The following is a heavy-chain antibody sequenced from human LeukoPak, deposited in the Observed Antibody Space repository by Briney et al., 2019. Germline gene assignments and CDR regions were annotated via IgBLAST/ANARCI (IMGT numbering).Heavy chain of an antibody. CDR3: AKSSSWVNWFDP. D-gene: IGHD6-13*01. Sequence: SVKVSCKASGGTFISYAISWVRQAPGQGLEWMGGIIPIFGTANYAQKFQGRVTITADKSTSTAYMELSSLRSEDTAVYYCAKSSSWVNWFDPWGQGTLVTVSS. J-gene: IGHJ5*02. CDR1: GGTFISYA. CDR2: IIPIFGTA. V-gene: IGHV1-69*06.